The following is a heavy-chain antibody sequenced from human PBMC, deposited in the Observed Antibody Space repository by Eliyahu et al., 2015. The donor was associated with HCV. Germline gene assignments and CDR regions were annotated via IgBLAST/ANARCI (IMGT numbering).Heavy chain of an antibody. CDR3: ARGDFHGSGYLES. CDR1: GYSXINFY. Sequence: VQLVQSGAXVQKPGAXVXVSCXASGYSXINFYMYWVRQAPGQGLEWMGLINPNGGSTGYAQKFKGRLILTRDTSTSTVYMELSSLKSDDTAVYYCARGDFHGSGYLESWGQGTLLTVSS. V-gene: IGHV1-46*01. CDR2: INPNGGST. D-gene: IGHD2-15*01. J-gene: IGHJ4*02.